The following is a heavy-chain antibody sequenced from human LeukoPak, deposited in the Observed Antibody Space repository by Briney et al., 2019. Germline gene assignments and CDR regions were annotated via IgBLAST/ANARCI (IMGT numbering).Heavy chain of an antibody. V-gene: IGHV3-30*02. CDR2: TRYDGSNK. CDR3: AKDLFGDYVWGTYRAIDT. Sequence: GGSLRLSCAGSGFSISRYGMHWVRQLPGKGLEWVAFTRYDGSNKYFADSVKGRFTISRDNSKNTLYLQMQSLRLEDSAIYYCAKDLFGDYVWGTYRAIDTWGQGTLVTVSS. J-gene: IGHJ4*02. CDR1: GFSISRYG. D-gene: IGHD3-16*02.